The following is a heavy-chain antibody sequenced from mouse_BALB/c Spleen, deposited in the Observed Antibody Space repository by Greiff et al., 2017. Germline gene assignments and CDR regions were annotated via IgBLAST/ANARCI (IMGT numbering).Heavy chain of an antibody. J-gene: IGHJ4*01. CDR1: GYTFTSYW. Sequence: LQQPGSELVRPGASVKLSCKASGYTFTSYWMHWVKQRPGQGLEWIGNIYPGSGSTNYDEKFKSKATLTVDTSSSTAYMQLSSLTSEDSAVYYCTRPGLIPLWGQGTSVTVSS. D-gene: IGHD5-1-1*01. V-gene: IGHV1S22*01. CDR2: IYPGSGST. CDR3: TRPGLIPL.